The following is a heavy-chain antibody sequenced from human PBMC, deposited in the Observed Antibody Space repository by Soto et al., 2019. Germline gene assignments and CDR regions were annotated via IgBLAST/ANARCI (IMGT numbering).Heavy chain of an antibody. J-gene: IGHJ6*02. V-gene: IGHV5-10-1*01. D-gene: IGHD2-15*01. Sequence: GESLKISCKGSGYKFTSYWINWVRQMPGKGLEGMGRIDPGDSYPSYSPSFQGHVTISADTSISTAYLQWSSLKASDTAIYYCSGPRLELRGDYYYGLDVWGQGTTVTVSS. CDR1: GYKFTSYW. CDR3: SGPRLELRGDYYYGLDV. CDR2: IDPGDSYP.